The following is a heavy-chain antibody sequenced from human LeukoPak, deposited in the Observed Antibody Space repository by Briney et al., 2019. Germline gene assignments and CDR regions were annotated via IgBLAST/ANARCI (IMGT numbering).Heavy chain of an antibody. D-gene: IGHD3-22*01. J-gene: IGHJ4*02. V-gene: IGHV3-23*01. CDR1: GFTFSSYA. CDR2: ISGSGGST. Sequence: PGGSLRLSCAASGFTFSSYAMSWVRQAPGKGLEWVSAISGSGGSTYYADSVKGRFTISRDNSKNTLYLQMNSLRAEDTAVYYCAKDWEIYYDSSDQSDYWGQGTLVTVSS. CDR3: AKDWEIYYDSSDQSDY.